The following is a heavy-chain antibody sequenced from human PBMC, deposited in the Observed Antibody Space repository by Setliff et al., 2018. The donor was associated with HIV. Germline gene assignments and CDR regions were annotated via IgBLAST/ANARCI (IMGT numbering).Heavy chain of an antibody. Sequence: SETLSLTCTVSGGSITSGSYYWSWIRQPAGKGLEWIGSIYFTGSSDNNPSLKSRVTLSVDTSKNEFSLKLSSVTAADTAVYYCARGQYCGGGSCYSPSYNWFDPWGQGTLVTVSS. V-gene: IGHV4-61*10. CDR1: GGSITSGSYY. D-gene: IGHD2-15*01. CDR3: ARGQYCGGGSCYSPSYNWFDP. CDR2: IYFTGSS. J-gene: IGHJ5*02.